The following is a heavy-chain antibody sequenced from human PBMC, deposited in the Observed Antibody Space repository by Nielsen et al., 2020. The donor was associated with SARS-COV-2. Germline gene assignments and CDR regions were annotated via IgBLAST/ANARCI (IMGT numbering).Heavy chain of an antibody. CDR1: GFTFNIYV. CDR2: VSSSGGST. D-gene: IGHD3-10*01. CDR3: ARDGVVRGDALDL. V-gene: IGHV3-23*01. Sequence: GGSLRLSCAASGFTFNIYVIAWVRRAPGRGLQWVTGVSSSGGSTYYTDSVKGRFSISRDNSKNTLFLLMHSLRVKDTAVYYCARDGVVRGDALDLWGQGTMVTVSS. J-gene: IGHJ3*01.